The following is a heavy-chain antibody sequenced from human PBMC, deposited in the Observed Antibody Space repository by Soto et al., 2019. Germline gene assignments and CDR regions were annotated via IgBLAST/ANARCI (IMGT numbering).Heavy chain of an antibody. J-gene: IGHJ5*02. V-gene: IGHV1-69*13. Sequence: GASVKVSCKASGGTFSSYAISWVRQAPGQGLEWMGGIIPIFGTANYAQKFQGRVTITADESTTTAYMELSSLRSEDTAVYYCARPTRFYYDSSGQSAWFDPWGQGTLVPVSS. CDR3: ARPTRFYYDSSGQSAWFDP. CDR1: GGTFSSYA. CDR2: IIPIFGTA. D-gene: IGHD3-22*01.